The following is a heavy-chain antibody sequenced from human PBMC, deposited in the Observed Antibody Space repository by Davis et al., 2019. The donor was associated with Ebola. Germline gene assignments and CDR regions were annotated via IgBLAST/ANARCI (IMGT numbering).Heavy chain of an antibody. CDR1: GYTFTSYA. Sequence: ASVMVSCKASGYTFTSYAMNWVRQAPGQGLEWMGRINPNSGGTNYAQKFQGRVTMTRDTSISTAYMELSRLRSDDTAVYYCARAYSSGWYYWGQGTLVTVSS. CDR2: INPNSGGT. J-gene: IGHJ4*02. V-gene: IGHV1-2*06. D-gene: IGHD6-19*01. CDR3: ARAYSSGWYY.